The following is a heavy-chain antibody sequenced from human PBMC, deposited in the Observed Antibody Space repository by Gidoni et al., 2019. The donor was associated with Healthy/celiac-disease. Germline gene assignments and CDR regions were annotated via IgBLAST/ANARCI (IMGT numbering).Heavy chain of an antibody. V-gene: IGHV3-23*01. CDR1: GFTFSSYA. J-gene: IGHJ4*02. D-gene: IGHD2-2*01. Sequence: EVQLLESGGGLVQPGGSLRLSCAASGFTFSSYAMSWVRQAPGKGLEWVSASSGSGGSTYYADSVKGRFTISRDNSKNTLYLQMNSLRAEDTAVYYCAKDRRSTSCYYDYWGQGTLVTVSS. CDR2: SSGSGGST. CDR3: AKDRRSTSCYYDY.